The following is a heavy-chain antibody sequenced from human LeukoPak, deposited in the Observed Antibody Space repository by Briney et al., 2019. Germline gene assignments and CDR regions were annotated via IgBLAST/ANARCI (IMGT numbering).Heavy chain of an antibody. CDR3: AKTSWGYGSGVSYNWFDP. CDR1: GFTFSSYA. J-gene: IGHJ5*02. D-gene: IGHD3-10*01. Sequence: GGFLRLSCAASGFTFSSYAMSWVRQAPGKGLEWVSAISGSGGSTYYADSVKGRFTISRDNSKNTLYLQMNSLRAEDTAVYYCAKTSWGYGSGVSYNWFDPWGQGTLVTVSS. V-gene: IGHV3-23*01. CDR2: ISGSGGST.